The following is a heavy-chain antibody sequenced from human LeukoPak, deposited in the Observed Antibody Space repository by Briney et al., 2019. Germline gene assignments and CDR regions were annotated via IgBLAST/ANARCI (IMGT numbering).Heavy chain of an antibody. CDR2: ISSSSVHK. J-gene: IGHJ4*02. Sequence: GGSLRLSCAASGFSFSSYSINWVRQAPGKGLEWVSSISSSSVHKYYADSVKGRFTISRDNAKNPLYLQMNSLRAEDTAIYYCAREFYFDYWGQGTLVTVSS. V-gene: IGHV3-21*01. CDR3: AREFYFDY. CDR1: GFSFSSYS.